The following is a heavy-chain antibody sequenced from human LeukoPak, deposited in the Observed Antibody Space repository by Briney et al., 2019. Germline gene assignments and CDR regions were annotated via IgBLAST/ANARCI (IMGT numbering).Heavy chain of an antibody. CDR3: GRDALGYCSGGSCLWFDP. CDR1: GFTFSCYW. D-gene: IGHD2-15*01. J-gene: IGHJ5*02. V-gene: IGHV3-7*01. CDR2: IKQDGSEK. Sequence: GGSLRLSCAASGFTFSCYWMSWVRQAPGKGLEWVANIKQDGSEKYYVDAVKGRFTISRDNAKNSLYLQMNSVRREDRAVYYCGRDALGYCSGGSCLWFDPWGQGTLVTVSS.